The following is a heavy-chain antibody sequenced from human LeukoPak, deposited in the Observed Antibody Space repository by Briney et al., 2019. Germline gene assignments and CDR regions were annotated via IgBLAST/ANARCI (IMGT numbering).Heavy chain of an antibody. CDR2: IYYSGST. CDR1: GGSISSGDYY. CDR3: ARDNSSGWYFLDY. Sequence: SETLSLTCTVSGGSISSGDYYWSWIRQPPGKGLEWIGYIYYSGSTYYNPSLKSRVTISVDTSKNQFSLKLSSVTAADTAVYYCARDNSSGWYFLDYWGQGTLVTVSS. D-gene: IGHD6-19*01. V-gene: IGHV4-30-4*02. J-gene: IGHJ4*02.